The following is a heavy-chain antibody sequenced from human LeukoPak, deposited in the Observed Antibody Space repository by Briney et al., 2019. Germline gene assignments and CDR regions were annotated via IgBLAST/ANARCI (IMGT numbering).Heavy chain of an antibody. V-gene: IGHV3-23*01. CDR3: AQSVILTGFHDAFDI. Sequence: GGSLRLSCAASGFTFSRYAMSWVRQAPGKGLEWVSTFGNSAHYADSVKGRFTISRDNSKNTLYLQMNSLRAEDTAVYYCAQSVILTGFHDAFDIWGQGTMVTVSS. D-gene: IGHD3-9*01. J-gene: IGHJ3*02. CDR2: FGNSA. CDR1: GFTFSRYA.